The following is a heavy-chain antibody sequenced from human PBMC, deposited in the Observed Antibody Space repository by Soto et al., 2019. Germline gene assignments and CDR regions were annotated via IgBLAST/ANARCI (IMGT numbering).Heavy chain of an antibody. CDR2: IYHSGST. CDR1: GGSISSGGYS. CDR3: ARGHYYGSGSYYFNWFDP. Sequence: SETLSLTCAVSGGSISSGGYSWSWIWQPPGKGLEWIGYIYHSGSTYYNPSLKSRVTISVDRSKNQFSLKLSSVTAADTAVYYCARGHYYGSGSYYFNWFDPWGQGTLVTVSS. V-gene: IGHV4-30-2*01. J-gene: IGHJ5*02. D-gene: IGHD3-10*01.